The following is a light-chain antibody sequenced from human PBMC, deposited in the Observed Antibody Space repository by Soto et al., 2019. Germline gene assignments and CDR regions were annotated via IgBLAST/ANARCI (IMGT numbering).Light chain of an antibody. CDR1: QSISSW. J-gene: IGKJ1*01. V-gene: IGKV1-5*03. CDR2: RAS. CDR3: QQYSTYWT. Sequence: DIQMTQSPSTLSASVGDRVTITCRASQSISSWLAWYQQKPGKAPNLLIYRASSLESGVPSRFSGSGSGTEFTLTISSLQPDDFATYYCQQYSTYWTLGQGTKVDIK.